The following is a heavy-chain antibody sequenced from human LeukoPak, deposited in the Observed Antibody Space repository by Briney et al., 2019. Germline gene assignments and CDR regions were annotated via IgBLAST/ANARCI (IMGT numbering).Heavy chain of an antibody. CDR3: GRDVVLGSGSVDY. D-gene: IGHD3-10*01. CDR2: IRGDGGDT. CDR1: GSTFTNHW. Sequence: QPGGSLRLSCAASGSTFTNHWMHWVRHAPGKGLVWVSRIRGDGGDTSYADSVKGRFTISRDNAKNTLYLQMDSLGAEDTAVYYCGRDVVLGSGSVDYWGQGVLVTVSS. V-gene: IGHV3-74*01. J-gene: IGHJ4*02.